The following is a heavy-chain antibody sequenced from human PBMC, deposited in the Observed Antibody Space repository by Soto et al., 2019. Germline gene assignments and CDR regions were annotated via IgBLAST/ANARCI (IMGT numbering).Heavy chain of an antibody. CDR3: ARGSGYAFDY. CDR1: GFTFSSYA. J-gene: IGHJ4*02. V-gene: IGHV3-64*01. Sequence: EVPLVESGGGLVQPGGSLRLSFAASGFTFSSYAMHWVRQAPGKGLEYVSAISSNGGSTYYANSVKVRFTISRDNSKNTLYLQMGSLRAEDMAVYYCARGSGYAFDYWGQGTLVTVSS. CDR2: ISSNGGST. D-gene: IGHD5-12*01.